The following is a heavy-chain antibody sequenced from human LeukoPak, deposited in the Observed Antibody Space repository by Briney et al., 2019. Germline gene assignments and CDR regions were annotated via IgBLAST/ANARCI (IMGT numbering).Heavy chain of an antibody. Sequence: PGGSLRLSCAVSGFGVHTFAMSWVRQAPGKGLEWLASITKYDGRLYYADSVRGRSTISRDTSQNELYLQMNSLRVDDSAIYYCAKDHSADGWPTFEYWGRGTLVTVSS. CDR1: GFGVHTFA. D-gene: IGHD5-24*01. J-gene: IGHJ4*02. CDR2: ITKYDGRL. V-gene: IGHV3-23*01. CDR3: AKDHSADGWPTFEY.